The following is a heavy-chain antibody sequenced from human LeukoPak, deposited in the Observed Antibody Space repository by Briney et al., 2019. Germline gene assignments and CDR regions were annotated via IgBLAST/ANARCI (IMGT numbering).Heavy chain of an antibody. J-gene: IGHJ4*02. D-gene: IGHD5-12*01. CDR1: GFTFSSYA. V-gene: IGHV3-30*14. Sequence: PGRSLRLSCAASGFTFSSYAIHWVRLGPGKGLEWVAVISFDGNNKYYADSVKGRFTISRDNSKNTLSLQMNSLRPEDTAVYYCARDRGVATMDYWGQGTLVTVSS. CDR3: ARDRGVATMDY. CDR2: ISFDGNNK.